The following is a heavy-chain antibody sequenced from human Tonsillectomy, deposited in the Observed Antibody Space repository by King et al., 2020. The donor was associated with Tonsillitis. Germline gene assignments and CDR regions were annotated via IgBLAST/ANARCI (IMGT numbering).Heavy chain of an antibody. Sequence: QLQESGPGLVKPSETLSLTCAVSGGSISSSPYYWGGLRQPPRKGLEGIGSFFYSGNTYYNPSLKSRVTISVDTSKNQFSLSLTSVTAADTAVYYCARDYGLNWGQGTLVTVSS. J-gene: IGHJ4*02. CDR1: GGSISSSPYY. V-gene: IGHV4-39*01. CDR2: FFYSGNT. D-gene: IGHD4-17*01. CDR3: ARDYGLN.